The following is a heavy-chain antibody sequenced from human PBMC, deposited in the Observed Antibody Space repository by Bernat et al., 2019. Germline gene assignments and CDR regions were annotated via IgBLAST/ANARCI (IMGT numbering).Heavy chain of an antibody. CDR1: GFTFSSYG. J-gene: IGHJ4*02. V-gene: IGHV3-33*01. CDR3: ARDQGSSSTLDY. CDR2: IWYDGSNK. Sequence: VQLVESGGGLVQPGRSLRLSCAASGFTFSSYGMHWVRQAPGKGLEWVAVIWYDGSNKYYADSVKGRFTISRDNSKNTLYLQMNSLRAEDTAVYYCARDQGSSSTLDYWGQGTLVTVSS. D-gene: IGHD6-6*01.